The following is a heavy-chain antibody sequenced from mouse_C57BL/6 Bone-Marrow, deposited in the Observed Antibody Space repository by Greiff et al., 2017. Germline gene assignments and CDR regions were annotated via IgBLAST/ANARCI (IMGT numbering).Heavy chain of an antibody. Sequence: QVQLQQPGAELVKPGASVKLSCKASGYTFTSYWMHWVKQRPGRGLEWIGRIDPNSGGTKYNEKFKGKATLTVDKPSSTAYMQLSSLTSEDSAVYYCARYPYYYGRAMDYWGQGTSVTVSS. V-gene: IGHV1-72*01. CDR1: GYTFTSYW. CDR3: ARYPYYYGRAMDY. D-gene: IGHD1-1*01. CDR2: IDPNSGGT. J-gene: IGHJ4*01.